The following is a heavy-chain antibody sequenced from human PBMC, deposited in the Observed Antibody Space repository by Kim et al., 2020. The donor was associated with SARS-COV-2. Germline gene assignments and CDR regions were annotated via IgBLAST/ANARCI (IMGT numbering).Heavy chain of an antibody. CDR3: ARDRYYGSGSYYNVFSY. D-gene: IGHD3-10*01. Sequence: ASVKVSCKASGYTFTSYAMHWVRQAPGQRLEWMGWINAGNGNTKYSQKFQGRVTITRDTSASTAYMELSSLRSEDTAVYYCARDRYYGSGSYYNVFSYWGQGTLVTVSS. V-gene: IGHV1-3*01. CDR1: GYTFTSYA. CDR2: INAGNGNT. J-gene: IGHJ4*02.